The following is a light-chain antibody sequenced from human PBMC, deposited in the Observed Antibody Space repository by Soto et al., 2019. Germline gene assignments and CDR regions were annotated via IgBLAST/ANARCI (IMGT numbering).Light chain of an antibody. Sequence: QSVLTQPPSASGAPGQRVTIACSGSSSNIGSNTVNWYQQVPGRAPKVLIDTDSQRPSGVPARFSGSKSGTSASLVIRGLLCEGAAEYYCAAWDDRLKGVVFGGGTNLTVL. CDR3: AAWDDRLKGVV. CDR2: TDS. J-gene: IGLJ2*01. CDR1: SSNIGSNT. V-gene: IGLV1-44*01.